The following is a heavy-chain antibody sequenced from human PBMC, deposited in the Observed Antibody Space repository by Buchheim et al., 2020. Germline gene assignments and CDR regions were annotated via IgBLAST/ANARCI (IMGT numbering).Heavy chain of an antibody. D-gene: IGHD3-16*01. J-gene: IGHJ6*03. Sequence: EVQLVQSGAEVKKPGESLRISCKGSGYSFTSYWISWVRQMPGKGLEWMGRIDPSDSYTNYSPSFQGHVTISADKSISTAYPQWSSLKASDTAMYYCATIEESPGGAYGHYYYYMDVWGKGTT. CDR3: ATIEESPGGAYGHYYYYMDV. V-gene: IGHV5-10-1*01. CDR1: GYSFTSYW. CDR2: IDPSDSYT.